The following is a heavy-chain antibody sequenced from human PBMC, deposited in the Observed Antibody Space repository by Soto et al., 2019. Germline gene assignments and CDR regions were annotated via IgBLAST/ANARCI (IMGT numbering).Heavy chain of an antibody. CDR2: IKSKSNGGTI. V-gene: IGHV3-15*07. Sequence: GGSLRLSYAAPGFTFNTAWMNWVRPHPGKGLEWVGRIKSKSNGGTIDYAAPVKGRFTISRDDSKNTLYLEMNSLKTEDTAVYYCTADLPDWGAYAFDYWGQGILVTVSS. J-gene: IGHJ4*02. CDR1: GFTFNTAW. D-gene: IGHD3-16*01. CDR3: TADLPDWGAYAFDY.